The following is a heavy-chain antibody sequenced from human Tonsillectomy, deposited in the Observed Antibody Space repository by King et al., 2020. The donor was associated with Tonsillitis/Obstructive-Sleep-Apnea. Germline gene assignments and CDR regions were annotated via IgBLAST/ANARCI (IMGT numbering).Heavy chain of an antibody. CDR1: GGSISSYY. J-gene: IGHJ4*02. V-gene: IGHV4-59*01. D-gene: IGHD1-14*01. CDR2: IYYSGIT. CDR3: ARLEPNYFDY. Sequence: QLQESGPGLVKPSETLSLTCTVSGGSISSYYWSWVRQPPGKGLEWIGYIYYSGITNYNPSLKRRVTISVDTSKNQFSLKLNSVTAADTAVYYCARLEPNYFDYWGQGTLVTVSS.